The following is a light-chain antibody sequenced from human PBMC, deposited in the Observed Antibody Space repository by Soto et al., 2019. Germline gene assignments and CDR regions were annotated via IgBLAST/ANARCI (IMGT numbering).Light chain of an antibody. J-gene: IGKJ1*01. CDR2: GAS. CDR3: LQYHYWWT. V-gene: IGKV3-15*01. Sequence: IVLTQSPATLSLSPWETATLSCRASQSVSGYIGWYQQKPGQVPRLLIYGASSWATGVPARFSGSGSGTEFTLTISSLQSEDFAVYYCLQYHYWWTFGQGTKVDIK. CDR1: QSVSGY.